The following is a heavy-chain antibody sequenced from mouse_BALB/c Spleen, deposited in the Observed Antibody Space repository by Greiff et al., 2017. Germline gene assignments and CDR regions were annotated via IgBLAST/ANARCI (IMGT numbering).Heavy chain of an antibody. D-gene: IGHD2-10*01. CDR3: ARNSPYYGNYWFAY. V-gene: IGHV2-2*02. CDR1: GFSLTSYG. Sequence: QVQLQQSGPGLVQPSQSLSITCTVSGFSLTSYGVHWVRQSPGKGLEWLGVIWSGGSTDYNAAFISRLSISKDNSKSQVFFKMNSLQANYTAIDYCARNSPYYGNYWFAYWGQGTLVTVSA. CDR2: IWSGGST. J-gene: IGHJ3*01.